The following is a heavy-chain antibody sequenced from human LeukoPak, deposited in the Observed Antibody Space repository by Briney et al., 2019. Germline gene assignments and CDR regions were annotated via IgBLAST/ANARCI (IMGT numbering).Heavy chain of an antibody. CDR3: ARVYQLANQVLDY. CDR2: ISAYSGNT. Sequence: ASVKLSSKVSGYTFTSYCISWVRQAPGQGLEWMGWISAYSGNTNYAQKLQGRVTMTTDTSTSTAYMELRSPRSDDTAVYYCARVYQLANQVLDYWGQGTLVTVSS. D-gene: IGHD2-2*01. J-gene: IGHJ4*02. V-gene: IGHV1-18*04. CDR1: GYTFTSYC.